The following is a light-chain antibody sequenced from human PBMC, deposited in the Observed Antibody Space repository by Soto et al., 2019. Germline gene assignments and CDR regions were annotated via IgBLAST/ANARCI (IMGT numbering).Light chain of an antibody. V-gene: IGKV3-20*01. CDR2: GAS. Sequence: EIVFTQSPGTLSLSPGERATLSCRASQSVSSRYLAWYQQKPGQAPRLLLYGASSRANGIPDRFSGSGSGTDLTLTISRLEPEDFAVYYCQQYGSSPAITFGQGTRLEIK. CDR3: QQYGSSPAIT. J-gene: IGKJ5*01. CDR1: QSVSSRY.